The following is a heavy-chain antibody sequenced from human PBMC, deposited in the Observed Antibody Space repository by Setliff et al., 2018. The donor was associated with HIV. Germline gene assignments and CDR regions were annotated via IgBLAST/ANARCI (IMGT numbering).Heavy chain of an antibody. D-gene: IGHD2-15*01. CDR3: ARSPDDCSGGSCYRGHFDY. Sequence: SETLSLTCTVSGGSISIGGYYWGWIRQHPGKGLEWIGYIYHNGTTYYNPSLKSRVIISVDMSKNQFSLKLSSVTAADTAVYYCARSPDDCSGGSCYRGHFDYWGQGTLVTVSS. CDR2: IYHNGTT. V-gene: IGHV4-31*03. J-gene: IGHJ4*02. CDR1: GGSISIGGYY.